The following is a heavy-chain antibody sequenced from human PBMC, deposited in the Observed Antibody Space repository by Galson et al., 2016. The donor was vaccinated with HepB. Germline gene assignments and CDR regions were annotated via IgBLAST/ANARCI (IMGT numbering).Heavy chain of an antibody. Sequence: SLRLSCAASGFTFNIYAMSWVRQAPGKGLEWVAAIAGSGAPTNYADSVKGRFTISRDNSKNTLYLQMNSLRAEDTAVYYCAKGLYGDYSYFDAGGQGTLAT. V-gene: IGHV3-23*01. J-gene: IGHJ4*02. CDR2: IAGSGAPT. CDR1: GFTFNIYA. CDR3: AKGLYGDYSYFDA. D-gene: IGHD4-17*01.